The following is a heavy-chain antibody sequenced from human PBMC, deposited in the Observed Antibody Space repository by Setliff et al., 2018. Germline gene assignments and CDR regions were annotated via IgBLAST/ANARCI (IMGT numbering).Heavy chain of an antibody. CDR1: GGSISSGGYY. CDR2: IYYSGST. D-gene: IGHD3-3*01. Sequence: SETLSLTCTVSGGSISSGGYYWSWIRQHPGKGLEWIGYIYYSGSTYYNPSLKSRVTISVDTSKRQFSLKLTSVTAADTAVYYCARMSGFQYMDVWGKGTTVTVSS. CDR3: ARMSGFQYMDV. V-gene: IGHV4-31*03. J-gene: IGHJ6*03.